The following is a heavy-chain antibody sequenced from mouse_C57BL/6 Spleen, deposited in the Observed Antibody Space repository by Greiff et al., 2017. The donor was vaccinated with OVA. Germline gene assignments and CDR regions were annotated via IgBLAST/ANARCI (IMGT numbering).Heavy chain of an antibody. D-gene: IGHD2-4*01. CDR3: TVNYDYDGFAY. V-gene: IGHV6-3*01. CDR1: GFTFSNYW. J-gene: IGHJ3*01. CDR2: IRLKSDNYAT. Sequence: EVKLVESGGGLVQPGGSMKLSCVASGFTFSNYWMNWVRQSPEKGLEWVAQIRLKSDNYATHYAESVKGRFTISRDDSKSSVYLQMNNLRAEDTGIYYCTVNYDYDGFAYWGQGTLVTVSA.